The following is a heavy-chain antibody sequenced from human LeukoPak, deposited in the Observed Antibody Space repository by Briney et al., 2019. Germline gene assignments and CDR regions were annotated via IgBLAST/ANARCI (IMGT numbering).Heavy chain of an antibody. Sequence: PGGSLRLSCAASGFTFSSYSMNWVRQAPGKGLEWVSSISSSGYIYYADSVKGRFTISRDNAKNSLYLQMNSLRAEDTAVYYCAAYYDYVWGSYRYDYWGQGTLVTVSS. CDR1: GFTFSSYS. D-gene: IGHD3-16*02. CDR2: ISSSGYI. V-gene: IGHV3-21*01. CDR3: AAYYDYVWGSYRYDY. J-gene: IGHJ4*02.